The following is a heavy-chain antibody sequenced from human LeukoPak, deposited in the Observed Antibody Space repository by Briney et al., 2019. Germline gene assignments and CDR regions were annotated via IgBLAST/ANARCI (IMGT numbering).Heavy chain of an antibody. J-gene: IGHJ4*02. CDR3: AKRGVVIRVILVGFYKEAYYFDS. D-gene: IGHD3-22*01. CDR2: ISGSAGGT. CDR1: GITLSNYG. V-gene: IGHV3-23*01. Sequence: PGGSLRLSCVVSGITLSNYGMSWVRQAPGKGLEWVAGISGSAGGTYYADSVKGRFTISRDNAKNTLYLQLNNLRAEDTAVYFCAKRGVVIRVILVGFYKEAYYFDSWGQGALVTVSS.